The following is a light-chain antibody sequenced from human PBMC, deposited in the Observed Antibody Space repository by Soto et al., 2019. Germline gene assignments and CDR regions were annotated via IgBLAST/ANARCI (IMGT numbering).Light chain of an antibody. CDR2: GAS. CDR1: QSVSSN. V-gene: IGKV3-15*01. J-gene: IGKJ5*01. Sequence: EIVMTQSPATLSVSPGERATLSCRASQSVSSNLAWYQQKPGQAPRLLIYGASTRATGIPARFSGSGSGTEFTVTITSLHSEDFAVYYCQQYNNLPPNFGQGTRLEIK. CDR3: QQYNNLPPN.